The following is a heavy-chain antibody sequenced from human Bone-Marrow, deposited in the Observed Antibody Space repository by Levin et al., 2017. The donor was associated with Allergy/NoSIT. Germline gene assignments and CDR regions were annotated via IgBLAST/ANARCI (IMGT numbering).Heavy chain of an antibody. CDR3: ARDGDYYGSGTIPFDS. V-gene: IGHV1-69*13. Sequence: ASVKVSCKTSGGTFSSYAINWVRQAPGQGLEWMGGIIPMFDTAIYAQKFQGRVTITADESTTTAYMELTSLRSEDSAMYYCARDGDYYGSGTIPFDSWGPGTLVTVSS. D-gene: IGHD3-10*01. J-gene: IGHJ4*02. CDR1: GGTFSSYA. CDR2: IIPMFDTA.